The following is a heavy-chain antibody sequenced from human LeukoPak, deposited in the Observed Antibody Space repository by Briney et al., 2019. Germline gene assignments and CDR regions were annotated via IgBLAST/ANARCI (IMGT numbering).Heavy chain of an antibody. CDR1: GGTFSGYY. J-gene: IGHJ6*03. D-gene: IGHD6-19*01. Sequence: PSETLSLTCAVYGGTFSGYYWSWIRQPPGKGLEWIGEINHSGSTNYNPPLKSRVTISVDTSKNQFSLKLSSVTAADTAVYYCARGQNRIAVAGSVYYYYMDVWGKGTTVTVSS. CDR3: ARGQNRIAVAGSVYYYYMDV. CDR2: INHSGST. V-gene: IGHV4-34*01.